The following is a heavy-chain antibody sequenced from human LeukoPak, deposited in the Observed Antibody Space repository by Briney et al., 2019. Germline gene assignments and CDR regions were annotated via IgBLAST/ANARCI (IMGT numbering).Heavy chain of an antibody. CDR2: ISSSSSYI. CDR1: GFTFSSYS. V-gene: IGHV3-21*01. D-gene: IGHD4-17*01. Sequence: GGSLRLSCAASGFTFSSYSTNWVRQAPGKGLEWVSSISSSSSYIYYADSVKGRFTISRDNAKNSLYLQMNSLRAEDTAVYYCATEGGENDYGDYYDAFDIWGQGTMVTVSS. CDR3: ATEGGENDYGDYYDAFDI. J-gene: IGHJ3*02.